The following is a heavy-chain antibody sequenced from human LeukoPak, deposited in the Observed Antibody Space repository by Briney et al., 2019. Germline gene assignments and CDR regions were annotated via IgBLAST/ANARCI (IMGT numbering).Heavy chain of an antibody. CDR1: GASLSNYY. CDR3: ARGGWRPQY. Sequence: SETLSLTCTVSGASLSNYYWNWFRQPAGKGLEWIGRIYSSGSTNYNPSLESRVTMSVDTSKNQFSLKLNSVTAADTAVYYCARGGWRPQYWGQGTLITVSS. V-gene: IGHV4-4*07. D-gene: IGHD3-16*01. J-gene: IGHJ4*02. CDR2: IYSSGST.